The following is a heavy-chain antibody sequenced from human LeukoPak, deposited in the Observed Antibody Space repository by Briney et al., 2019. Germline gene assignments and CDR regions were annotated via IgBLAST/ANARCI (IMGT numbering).Heavy chain of an antibody. CDR3: ARDLRDGSGSYYTGGY. CDR1: GFTFSSYE. J-gene: IGHJ4*02. V-gene: IGHV3-48*03. CDR2: ISSSGSTI. Sequence: GGSLRLSCAASGFTFSSYEMNWVRQAPGKGLEWVSYISSSGSTIYYADSVKGRFTISRDNAKNSLYLQMNSLRAEDTAVYYCARDLRDGSGSYYTGGYWGQGTLVTVSS. D-gene: IGHD3-10*01.